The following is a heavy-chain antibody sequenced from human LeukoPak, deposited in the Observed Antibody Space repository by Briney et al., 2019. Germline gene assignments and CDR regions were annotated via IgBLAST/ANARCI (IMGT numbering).Heavy chain of an antibody. CDR3: AKRGRAMVRGVNGEFDY. V-gene: IGHV3-23*01. Sequence: GGSLRLSCAASGFTFSSYGMSWVRQAPGKGLEWVSAISGSGGSTYYADSVKGRFTISRDNSKNTLYLQMNSLRAEDTAVYYCAKRGRAMVRGVNGEFDYWGQGTLVTVSS. D-gene: IGHD3-10*01. CDR2: ISGSGGST. CDR1: GFTFSSYG. J-gene: IGHJ4*02.